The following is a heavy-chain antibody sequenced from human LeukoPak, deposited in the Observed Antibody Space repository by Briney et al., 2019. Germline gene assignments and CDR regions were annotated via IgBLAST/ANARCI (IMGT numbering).Heavy chain of an antibody. CDR2: ISSSSSYI. Sequence: GGSLRLSCAASGFTFSSYSMNWVRQAPGKGLEWVSSISSSSSYIYYADSVKGRFTISRDNAKNSLYLQMNSLRAEDTAVYYCAREGVTEYCSGGSCYNYYYYGMDVWGQGTTVTVSS. CDR3: AREGVTEYCSGGSCYNYYYYGMDV. V-gene: IGHV3-21*01. J-gene: IGHJ6*02. CDR1: GFTFSSYS. D-gene: IGHD2-15*01.